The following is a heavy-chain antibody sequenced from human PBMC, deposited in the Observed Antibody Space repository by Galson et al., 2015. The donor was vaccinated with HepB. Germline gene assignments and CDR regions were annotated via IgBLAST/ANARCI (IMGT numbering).Heavy chain of an antibody. J-gene: IGHJ5*02. CDR2: CGSGNIK. V-gene: IGHV3-23*01. CDR3: AKWRLSERWFDP. CDR1: GFTFSDFA. D-gene: IGHD1-1*01. Sequence: SLRLSCAASGFTFSDFAMVWVSQAPGVGLEWVSTCGSGNIKYYADSVKGRFTISRDNSRNTLYLQMNSLRAEDTAVYYCAKWRLSERWFDPWGQGTLVTVSS.